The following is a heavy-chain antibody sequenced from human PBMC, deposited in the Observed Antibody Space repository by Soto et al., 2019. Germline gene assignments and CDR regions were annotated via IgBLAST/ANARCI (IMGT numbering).Heavy chain of an antibody. Sequence: ETLSLTCAVYGGSFSGYYWNWVRQAPGKGLEWVSYISSSSSTIYYADSVKGRFTISSDNAKNSLYLQMNSLRDEDTAVYYCARDIVVVVAATRCGMDVWGQGTTVTVSS. V-gene: IGHV3-48*02. CDR3: ARDIVVVVAATRCGMDV. CDR1: GGSFSGYY. CDR2: ISSSSSTI. J-gene: IGHJ6*02. D-gene: IGHD2-15*01.